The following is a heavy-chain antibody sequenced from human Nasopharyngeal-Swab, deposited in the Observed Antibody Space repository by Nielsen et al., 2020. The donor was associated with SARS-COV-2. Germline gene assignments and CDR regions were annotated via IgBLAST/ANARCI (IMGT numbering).Heavy chain of an antibody. D-gene: IGHD3-10*01. CDR3: ARDSNGSGRYY. Sequence: WIRQPPGKGLEWVSIIYSGGNTYYAGSVKGRFTISRDNSKNTLFLQMNSLRAEDTAVYYCARDSNGSGRYYWGQGTLVTVSS. V-gene: IGHV3-66*01. CDR2: IYSGGNT. J-gene: IGHJ4*02.